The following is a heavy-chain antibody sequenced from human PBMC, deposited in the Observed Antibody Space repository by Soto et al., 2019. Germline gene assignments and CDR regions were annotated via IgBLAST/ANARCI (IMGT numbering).Heavy chain of an antibody. J-gene: IGHJ4*02. CDR2: FDPEEDET. Sequence: QVQLVQSGAEVKKPGASVRVSCKVPGYSLSDISMHWVRQAPGKGLEWVGSFDPEEDETVYAQKFKSRVRMTEDDSTDTAYVEVSSLRAEDTALYYCATTPYSSAYQFDFWGPGTLVTVSS. D-gene: IGHD6-19*01. CDR1: GYSLSDIS. V-gene: IGHV1-24*01. CDR3: ATTPYSSAYQFDF.